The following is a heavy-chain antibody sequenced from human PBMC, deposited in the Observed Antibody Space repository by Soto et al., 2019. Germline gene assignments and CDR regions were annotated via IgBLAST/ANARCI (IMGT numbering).Heavy chain of an antibody. J-gene: IGHJ4*02. CDR2: INHSGST. CDR1: RGSFSDYS. V-gene: IGHV4-34*01. Sequence: SETLSLTCAVYRGSFSDYSWSWIRQPPGKGLEWIGEINHSGSTNLHPSLKSRVTISVDTSKNQFSLKLSSVTAADTAVYFCAREGGESSDGLYYFDSWGQGSLVTVSS. CDR3: AREGGESSDGLYYFDS. D-gene: IGHD3-16*01.